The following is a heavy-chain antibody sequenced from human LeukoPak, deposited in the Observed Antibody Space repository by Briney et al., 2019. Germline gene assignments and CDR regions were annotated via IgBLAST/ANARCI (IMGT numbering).Heavy chain of an antibody. V-gene: IGHV3-21*01. CDR3: AGAGGYNWNYGFT. CDR2: ISSSSSYI. Sequence: PGGSLRLSCAASGFTFSSYSMNWVRQAPGKGLGWVSSISSSSSYIYYADSVKGRFTISRDNAKNSLYLQMNSLRAEDTAVYYCAGAGGYNWNYGFTWGQGTLVTVSS. J-gene: IGHJ5*02. D-gene: IGHD1-7*01. CDR1: GFTFSSYS.